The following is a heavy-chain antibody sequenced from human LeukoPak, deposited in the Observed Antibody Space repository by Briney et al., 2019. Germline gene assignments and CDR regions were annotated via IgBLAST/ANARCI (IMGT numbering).Heavy chain of an antibody. Sequence: GGSLRLSCAASGFTFSSYAMSWVRQAPGKGLEWVSAISGSGSSTYYADSVKGRFTISRDNSKNTLYVQMNSLRAEDTAVYFCAKPPRVVVVTAFDSWGQGTLVTVSS. J-gene: IGHJ4*02. CDR2: ISGSGSST. CDR1: GFTFSSYA. CDR3: AKPPRVVVVTAFDS. V-gene: IGHV3-23*01. D-gene: IGHD2-21*02.